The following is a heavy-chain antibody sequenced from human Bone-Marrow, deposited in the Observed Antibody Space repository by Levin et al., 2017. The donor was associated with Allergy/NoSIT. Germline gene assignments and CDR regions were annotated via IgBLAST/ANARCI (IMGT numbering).Heavy chain of an antibody. Sequence: SETLSLTCAVSGSSISSGYYWGWIRQPPGKGLEWIANIYHSGSTYYNPSLRGRINMSVDTSKNQFSLKLSSVTAADTAVYYCGRDGASSGAPIYYFNHWGQGILVTVSS. J-gene: IGHJ4*02. V-gene: IGHV4-38-2*02. CDR2: IYHSGST. CDR1: GSSISSGYY. CDR3: GRDGASSGAPIYYFNH. D-gene: IGHD6-19*01.